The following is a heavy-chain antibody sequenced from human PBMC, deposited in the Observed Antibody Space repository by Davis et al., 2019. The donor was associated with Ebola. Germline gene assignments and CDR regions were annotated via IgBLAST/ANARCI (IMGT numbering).Heavy chain of an antibody. J-gene: IGHJ6*02. Sequence: PSETLSLTCTVSGGSISSYYWSWIRQPPGKGLEWIGYIYYSGSTNYNPSLKSRVTISVDTSKNQFSLKLSSVTAADTAVYYCARAAPGTRYYYYGMDVWGQGTTVTVSS. CDR1: GGSISSYY. V-gene: IGHV4-59*01. CDR2: IYYSGST. CDR3: ARAAPGTRYYYYGMDV. D-gene: IGHD1-14*01.